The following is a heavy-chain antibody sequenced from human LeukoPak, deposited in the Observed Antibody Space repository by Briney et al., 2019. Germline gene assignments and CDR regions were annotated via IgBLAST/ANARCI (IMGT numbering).Heavy chain of an antibody. J-gene: IGHJ4*02. V-gene: IGHV3-73*01. D-gene: IGHD3-22*01. Sequence: GGSLRLSCAASGFTFSRYWMSWVRQASGKGLEWVGRIRSKANSYATAYAASVKGRFTISRDDSKNTAYLQMNSLKTEDTAVYYCTRESQRGYYDSSGYYSALFDYWGQGTLVTVSS. CDR3: TRESQRGYYDSSGYYSALFDY. CDR1: GFTFSRYW. CDR2: IRSKANSYAT.